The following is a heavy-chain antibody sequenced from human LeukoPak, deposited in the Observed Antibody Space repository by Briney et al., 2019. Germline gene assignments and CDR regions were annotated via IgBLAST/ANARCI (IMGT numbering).Heavy chain of an antibody. Sequence: GGTLRLSCAVYGFTFNNAWMSWVRQAPGKGLEWVGRIKSKTDGGTTDYGEPVKAIFAISREDSINTQQRQVNSLKTEDKAIDYRTASRGSGNFIYWGQGTLVTVSS. CDR3: TASRGSGNFIY. D-gene: IGHD3-10*01. CDR1: GFTFNNAW. V-gene: IGHV3-15*01. CDR2: IKSKTDGGTT. J-gene: IGHJ4*02.